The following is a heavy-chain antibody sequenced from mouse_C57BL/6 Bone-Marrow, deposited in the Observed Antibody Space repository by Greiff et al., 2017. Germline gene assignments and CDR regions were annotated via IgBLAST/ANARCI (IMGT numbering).Heavy chain of an antibody. V-gene: IGHV2-5*01. CDR2: IWRGGST. CDR3: AKNRFYWYFDV. Sequence: VMLVESGPGLVQPSQSLSITCTVSGFSLTSYGVHWVRQSPGKGLEWLGVIWRGGSTDYNAAFMSRLSITKDNSKSQVFFKMSSLQADDTAIYYCAKNRFYWYFDVWGTGTTVTVSS. J-gene: IGHJ1*03. CDR1: GFSLTSYG.